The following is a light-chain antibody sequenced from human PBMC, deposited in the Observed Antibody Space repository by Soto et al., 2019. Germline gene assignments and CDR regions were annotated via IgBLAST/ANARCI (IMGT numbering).Light chain of an antibody. CDR2: QVT. V-gene: IGLV2-14*01. J-gene: IGLJ1*01. Sequence: QSVLTQPASVSGSPGQSITISCTGTSSDVGTRNFVSWYQQHPGKAPKLMIYQVTNRPSGVSNRFSGSKSGNTASLTISGLQAEDEADYFWSSYTDSTNYVFGAGTKLTVL. CDR1: SSDVGTRNF. CDR3: SSYTDSTNYV.